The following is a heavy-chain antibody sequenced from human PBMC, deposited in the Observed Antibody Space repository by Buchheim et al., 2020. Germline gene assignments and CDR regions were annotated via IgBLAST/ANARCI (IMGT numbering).Heavy chain of an antibody. CDR3: ARANSLYDYSDNSYYYGLDV. CDR2: IIPIFGTA. V-gene: IGHV1-69*01. D-gene: IGHD4-11*01. J-gene: IGHJ6*02. CDR1: GGTFSIYG. Sequence: QEQLVQSGAEVKKPGSSVKVSCKASGGTFSIYGFSWVRQAPGQGLEWMGGIIPIFGTATYAQKFEGRVTITADDSTSTAYMDLNSLKSDDTAVYFCARANSLYDYSDNSYYYGLDVWGQGT.